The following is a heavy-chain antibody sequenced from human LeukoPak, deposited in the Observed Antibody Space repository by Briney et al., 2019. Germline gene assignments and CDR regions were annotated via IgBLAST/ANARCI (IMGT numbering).Heavy chain of an antibody. CDR2: IYYSGNT. J-gene: IGHJ2*01. CDR3: AGLCPTPYPLSWYFDL. D-gene: IGHD5/OR15-5a*01. CDR1: GGSITTYY. V-gene: IGHV4-59*01. Sequence: SETLSLTCTVSGGSITTYYWSWIRQPPGKGLECIGYIYYSGNTNYNPSLNSRVTISLDTSKNQFSLNLSSVTAADTAVYYCAGLCPTPYPLSWYFDLWGRGTLVTVSS.